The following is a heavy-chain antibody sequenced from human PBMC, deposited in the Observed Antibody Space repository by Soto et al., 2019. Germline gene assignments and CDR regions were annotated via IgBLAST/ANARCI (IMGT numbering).Heavy chain of an antibody. J-gene: IGHJ3*02. Sequence: QVQLVQSGAEVKKPGASVKVSCKGSGYTFTSYGISWVRQAPGQGLEWMGWISAYNGNTNYAQKLQGRVTMTTDTSTSSAYMELRSLRSDDTAVYYCAATHGRGWRPDAFDIWGQGTMVTVSS. D-gene: IGHD6-19*01. CDR2: ISAYNGNT. V-gene: IGHV1-18*01. CDR3: AATHGRGWRPDAFDI. CDR1: GYTFTSYG.